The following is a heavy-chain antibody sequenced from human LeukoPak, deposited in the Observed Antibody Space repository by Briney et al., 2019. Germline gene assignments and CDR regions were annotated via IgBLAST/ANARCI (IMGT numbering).Heavy chain of an antibody. CDR1: GYTFTSYG. CDR3: ARVGVAVAGIDY. J-gene: IGHJ4*02. D-gene: IGHD6-19*01. V-gene: IGHV1-2*02. CDR2: ISANSGGT. Sequence: ASVKVSCKASGYTFTSYGISWVRQAPGQGLEWMGWISANSGGTNYAQKFQGRVTMTRDTSISTAYMELSRLRSDDTAVYYCARVGVAVAGIDYWGQGTLVTVSS.